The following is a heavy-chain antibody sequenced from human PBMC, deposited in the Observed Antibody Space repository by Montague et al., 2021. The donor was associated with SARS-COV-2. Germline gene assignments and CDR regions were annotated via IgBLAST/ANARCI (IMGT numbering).Heavy chain of an antibody. CDR3: ARRGRKLLPVATTIGGFDI. CDR2: IYDSGST. D-gene: IGHD5-12*01. Sequence: SETLSLTCTVSGGSISSNNYYWDWIRQPPGKGLERIGSIYDSGSTYYXPSLKSRVTISVDTSKNHFSLKLNSVTAADTAVYYCARRGRKLLPVATTIGGFDIWGQGTMVTVSS. CDR1: GGSISSNNYY. J-gene: IGHJ3*02. V-gene: IGHV4-39*02.